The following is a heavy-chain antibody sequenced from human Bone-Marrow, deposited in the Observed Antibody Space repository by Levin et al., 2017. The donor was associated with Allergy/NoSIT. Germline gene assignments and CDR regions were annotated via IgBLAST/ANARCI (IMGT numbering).Heavy chain of an antibody. CDR3: AREYYDFWSGYRYYYGMDV. Sequence: GGSLRLSCAASGFTFSSYWMSWVRQAPGKGLEWVANIKQDGSEKYYVDSVKGRFTISRDNAKNSLYLQMNSLRAEDTAVYYCAREYYDFWSGYRYYYGMDVWGQGTTVTVSS. J-gene: IGHJ6*02. D-gene: IGHD3-3*01. CDR1: GFTFSSYW. V-gene: IGHV3-7*01. CDR2: IKQDGSEK.